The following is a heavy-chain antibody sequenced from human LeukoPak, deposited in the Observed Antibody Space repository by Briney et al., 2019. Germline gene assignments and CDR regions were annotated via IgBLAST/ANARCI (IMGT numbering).Heavy chain of an antibody. CDR2: ISAYNGNT. CDR1: GYTFTSYG. CDR3: ARGQRLRQQPVGVFYYMDV. J-gene: IGHJ6*03. Sequence: ASVXVSCKASGYTFTSYGISWVRQAPGQGLEWMGWISAYNGNTNYAQKLQGRVTMTTDTSTSTAYMELRSLRSDDTAVYYCARGQRLRQQPVGVFYYMDVWGKGTTVTVSS. V-gene: IGHV1-18*01. D-gene: IGHD6-13*01.